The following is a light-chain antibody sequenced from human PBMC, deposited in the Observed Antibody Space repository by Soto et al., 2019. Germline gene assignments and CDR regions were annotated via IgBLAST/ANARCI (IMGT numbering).Light chain of an antibody. Sequence: QLVLTQSPSASASLGASVKLTCTLSSGHSNYAIAWHQQQPEKGPRYLMKLNSDGSHSKGDGIPDRFSGSSSGAERYLTISRLQSEDEADYYWQTWGTGFWVFGGGTKLTVL. CDR3: QTWGTGFWV. CDR1: SGHSNYA. V-gene: IGLV4-69*01. J-gene: IGLJ3*02. CDR2: LNSDGSH.